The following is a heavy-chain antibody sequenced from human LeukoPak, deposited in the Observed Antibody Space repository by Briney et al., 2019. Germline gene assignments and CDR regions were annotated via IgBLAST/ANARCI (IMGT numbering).Heavy chain of an antibody. CDR3: ARAGHEGYYYYYMDV. CDR1: GGTFSSYA. J-gene: IGHJ6*03. CDR2: IIPIFGTA. V-gene: IGHV1-69*05. Sequence: GASVKVSCKASGGTFSSYAISWVRQAPGQGLEWMGGIIPIFGTANYAQKFQGRVTITTDESTSTAYMEPSSLRSEDTAVYYCARAGHEGYYYYYMDVWGKGTTVTVSS.